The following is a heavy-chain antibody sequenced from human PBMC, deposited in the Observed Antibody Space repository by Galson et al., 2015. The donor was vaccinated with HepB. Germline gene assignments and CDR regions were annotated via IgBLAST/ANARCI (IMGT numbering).Heavy chain of an antibody. D-gene: IGHD2-2*01. J-gene: IGHJ6*03. CDR1: GFTFSGSA. V-gene: IGHV3-73*01. CDR3: TRIGGSTTLPYYYYMDV. Sequence: SLRLSCAASGFTFSGSAMHWVRRASGKGLEWVGRIRSKANSYATAYAASVKGRFTISRDDSKNTAYLQMNSLKTEDTAVYYCTRIGGSTTLPYYYYMDVWGKGTTVTVSS. CDR2: IRSKANSYAT.